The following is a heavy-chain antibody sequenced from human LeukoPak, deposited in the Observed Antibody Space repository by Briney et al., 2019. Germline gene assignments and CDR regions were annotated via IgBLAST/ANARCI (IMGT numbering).Heavy chain of an antibody. V-gene: IGHV4-59*08. D-gene: IGHD6-19*01. CDR1: GGSMINYY. CDR2: AYHTGHT. J-gene: IGHJ4*02. CDR3: ARHPFSAPFDY. Sequence: PSETLSLTCTVSGGSMINYYWSWIRLTPGKGLEWTAYAYHTGHTHYNPSLKSRATISLDTSKNQVSLKVNSVTAADTAVYYCARHPFSAPFDYWGQGTLVTVSS.